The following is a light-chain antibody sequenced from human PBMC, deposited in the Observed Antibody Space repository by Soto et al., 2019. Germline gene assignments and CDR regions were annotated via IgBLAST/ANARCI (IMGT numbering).Light chain of an antibody. Sequence: DVQLTQSPSFLSTSVGDRVTITCRASQGIGSYLAWYQQKPGKAPKFLICLASTLQSGVPSRFSGSGSGTEFNLTITHRQPEDFATYYCQQLNSYPRTFGQGTKVEI. CDR2: LAS. CDR1: QGIGSY. V-gene: IGKV1-9*01. CDR3: QQLNSYPRT. J-gene: IGKJ1*01.